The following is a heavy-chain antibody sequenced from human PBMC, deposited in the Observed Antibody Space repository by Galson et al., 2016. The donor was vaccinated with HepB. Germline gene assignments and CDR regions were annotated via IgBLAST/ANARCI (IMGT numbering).Heavy chain of an antibody. CDR1: GYTITSYY. Sequence: SVKVSCKASGYTITSYYMHWVRQAPGQGLEWMGVIYPSGDTTNYSQRFRGRVTMTRDTSTNTVYMELSSLRSEDTAVYYCVRKGLPEVKYFDYWGQGTLVTVSS. V-gene: IGHV1-46*01. CDR3: VRKGLPEVKYFDY. CDR2: IYPSGDTT. J-gene: IGHJ4*02. D-gene: IGHD2-2*01.